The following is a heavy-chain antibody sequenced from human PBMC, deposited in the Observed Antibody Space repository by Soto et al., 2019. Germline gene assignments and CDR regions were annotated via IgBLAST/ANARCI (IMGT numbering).Heavy chain of an antibody. D-gene: IGHD2-21*02. Sequence: QITLKESGPTLVKPTQTLTLTCTFSGFSLSTSRVGVGWIRQPPGKALEWLALIYWNDDKRYSPSLKSRLTITEDTSKNQVVLTMTNMDPVDTATYYCAHASGGGNFPYFDYWGQGTLVTVSS. CDR1: GFSLSTSRVG. V-gene: IGHV2-5*01. J-gene: IGHJ4*02. CDR3: AHASGGGNFPYFDY. CDR2: IYWNDDK.